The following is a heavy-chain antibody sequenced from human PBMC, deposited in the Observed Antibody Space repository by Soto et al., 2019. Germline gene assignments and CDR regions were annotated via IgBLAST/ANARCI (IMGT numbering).Heavy chain of an antibody. CDR2: IYPGDSDT. D-gene: IGHD1-1*01. V-gene: IGHV5-51*01. CDR1: GYSFTTYW. CDR3: ARREGTSLFFDF. J-gene: IGHJ4*02. Sequence: GESLKISCQGSGYSFTTYWITWVRHMPGKGLEWIGIIYPGDSDTRYNPSFQAHVTISVDKSISTAYLQWSSLKASDTAMYYRARREGTSLFFDFWGQGTLVTVS.